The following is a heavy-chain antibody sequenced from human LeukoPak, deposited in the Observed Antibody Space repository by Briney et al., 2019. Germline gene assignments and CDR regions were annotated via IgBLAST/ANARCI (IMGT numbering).Heavy chain of an antibody. V-gene: IGHV3-33*08. D-gene: IGHD3-22*01. CDR3: ARGYYDSSGYSDY. CDR2: IWYDGSNK. J-gene: IGHJ4*02. Sequence: GGSLRLSCAASGFTFSSYGMQWVRQAPGKGLEWVAVIWYDGSNKYYADSVKGRFTISRDNSKNTLYLQMNSLRAEDTAVYYCARGYYDSSGYSDYWGQGTLVTVSS. CDR1: GFTFSSYG.